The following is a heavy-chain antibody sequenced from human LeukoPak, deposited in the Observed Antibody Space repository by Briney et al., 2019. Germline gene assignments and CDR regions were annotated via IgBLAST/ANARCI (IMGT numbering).Heavy chain of an antibody. J-gene: IGHJ4*02. D-gene: IGHD3-10*01. CDR1: GYPFTTYT. V-gene: IGHV1-3*01. CDR2: INAGNGNT. Sequence: ASVKVSCKASGYPFTTYTMHWVRQAPGQSLEWMGWINAGNGNTKYSQNFQGRVTITRDTSARTVYMELSSLRSEDTAVYYCARGSGSYYFDYWGQGALVTVSS. CDR3: ARGSGSYYFDY.